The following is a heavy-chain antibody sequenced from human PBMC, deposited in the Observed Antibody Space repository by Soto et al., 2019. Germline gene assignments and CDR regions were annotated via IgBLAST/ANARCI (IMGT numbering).Heavy chain of an antibody. J-gene: IGHJ4*02. CDR2: ISYDGNNK. CDR1: GFTFSTYG. D-gene: IGHD1-1*01. V-gene: IGHV3-30*03. CDR3: ATSVYNWNDGFFDY. Sequence: QVQLVESGGGVVQPGRSLRLSCAASGFTFSTYGMHWVRQAPGKGLEWVAVISYDGNNKYYADSVKGRFTISRDNSKNTLYLQMSILRAEDTAVYYCATSVYNWNDGFFDYWGQGTLVTVSS.